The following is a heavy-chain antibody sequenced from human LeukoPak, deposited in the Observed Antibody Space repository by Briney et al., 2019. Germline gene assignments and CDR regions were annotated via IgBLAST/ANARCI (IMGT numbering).Heavy chain of an antibody. CDR3: ARGGDYYGSGSTYYFDY. Sequence: SQTLSLTCAVSGGSISSGGYSWSWIRQPPGKGLEWIGYIYHSGSTYYNPSLKSRVTIPVDRSKNQFSLKLSSVTAADTAVYYCARGGDYYGSGSTYYFDYWGQGTLVTVSS. V-gene: IGHV4-30-2*01. J-gene: IGHJ4*02. CDR1: GGSISSGGYS. D-gene: IGHD3-10*01. CDR2: IYHSGST.